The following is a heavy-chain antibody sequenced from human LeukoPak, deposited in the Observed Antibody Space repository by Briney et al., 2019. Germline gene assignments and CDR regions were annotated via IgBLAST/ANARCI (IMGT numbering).Heavy chain of an antibody. CDR2: ISGSGGST. CDR1: GFSFSASS. V-gene: IGHV3-23*01. CDR3: ATGRWGSQPSEFDL. Sequence: GGSLRLSCAASGFSFSASSMHWVRQAPGKGLEWVSGISGSGGSTYYADSVKGRFTISRDNSRDTLYLQMNSLRAEDTAVYYCATGRWGSQPSEFDLWGRGTLVIVSS. D-gene: IGHD7-27*01. J-gene: IGHJ2*01.